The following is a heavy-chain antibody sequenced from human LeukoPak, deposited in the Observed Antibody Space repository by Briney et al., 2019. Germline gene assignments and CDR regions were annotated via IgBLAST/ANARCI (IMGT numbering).Heavy chain of an antibody. V-gene: IGHV4-59*12. J-gene: IGHJ3*02. CDR3: ARERRDGYNWDAFDI. CDR2: IYYSGST. CDR1: GGSLSSYY. Sequence: SETLSLTCTVSGGSLSSYYWSWIRQPPGKGLEWIGYIYYSGSTNYNPSLKSRVTISVDTSKNQFSLKLSSVTAADTAVYYCARERRDGYNWDAFDIWGQGTMVTVSS. D-gene: IGHD5-12*01.